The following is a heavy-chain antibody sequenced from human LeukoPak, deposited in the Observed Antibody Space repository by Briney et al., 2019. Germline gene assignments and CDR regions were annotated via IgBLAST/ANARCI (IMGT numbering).Heavy chain of an antibody. CDR2: INHSGST. J-gene: IGHJ5*02. CDR1: GGSFSGYY. D-gene: IGHD3-22*01. CDR3: ARWGDSSGYFWFDP. Sequence: SETLSLTCAVYGGSFSGYYWSWIRQPPGKGLEWIGEINHSGSTNYNPSLKSRVTISVDTSKNQFSLKLNSVTAADTAVYYCARWGDSSGYFWFDPWGQGTLVTVSS. V-gene: IGHV4-34*01.